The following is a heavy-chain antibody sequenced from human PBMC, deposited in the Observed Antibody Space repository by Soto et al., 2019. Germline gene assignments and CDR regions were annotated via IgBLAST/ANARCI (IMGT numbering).Heavy chain of an antibody. J-gene: IGHJ6*02. V-gene: IGHV1-69*01. CDR1: GGTFSSYA. Sequence: QVPLVQSGAEVKKPGSSVKVSCKASGGTFSSYAISWVRQAPGQGLEWMGGIIPIFGTANYAQKFQGRVTITADESTSTAYMELSSLRSEDTAVYYCARRYSYGLDYYYYGMDVWGQGTTVTVSS. D-gene: IGHD5-18*01. CDR2: IIPIFGTA. CDR3: ARRYSYGLDYYYYGMDV.